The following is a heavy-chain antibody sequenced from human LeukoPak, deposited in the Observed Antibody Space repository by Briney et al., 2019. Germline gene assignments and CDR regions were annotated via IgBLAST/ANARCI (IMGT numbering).Heavy chain of an antibody. CDR2: ISSDGSST. CDR1: GFTFSSYW. D-gene: IGHD3-10*01. V-gene: IGHV3-74*01. J-gene: IGHJ4*02. Sequence: GGSLRLSCAASGFTFSSYWMHWVRQVPGKGLVWVSRISSDGSSTIYADSVRGRFTISRDNAKNTLYLQMNSLRAEDTAVYYCARVGSGSTLDCWGQGTLVTVSS. CDR3: ARVGSGSTLDC.